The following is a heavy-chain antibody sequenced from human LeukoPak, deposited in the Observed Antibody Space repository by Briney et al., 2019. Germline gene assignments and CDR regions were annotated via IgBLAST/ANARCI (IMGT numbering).Heavy chain of an antibody. CDR2: IYTSGST. CDR3: ARRRDGYNYVGTGY. Sequence: SQTLSLTCTVSGGSISSGSYYWSWIRQPAGKGLEWIGRIYTSGSTNYNPSLKSRVTISVDTSKNQFSLKLSSVTAADTAVYYCARRRDGYNYVGTGYWGQGTLVTVSS. J-gene: IGHJ4*02. CDR1: GGSISSGSYY. D-gene: IGHD5-24*01. V-gene: IGHV4-61*02.